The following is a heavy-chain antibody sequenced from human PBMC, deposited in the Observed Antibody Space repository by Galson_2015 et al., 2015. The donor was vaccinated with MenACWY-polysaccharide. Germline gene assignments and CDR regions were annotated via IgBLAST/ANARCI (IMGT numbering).Heavy chain of an antibody. CDR2: IKQSGSEK. J-gene: IGHJ3*01. CDR1: GFTFSDSW. D-gene: IGHD3-3*01. Sequence: SLRLSCAASGFTFSDSWMNWIRQAPGKGLEWVATIKQSGSEKYYVDSVEGRFTVSRDNSKNSLYLQMNSLRAEDTAVYYCARARSWSGYFAFDFWGQGTMVTVSS. CDR3: ARARSWSGYFAFDF. V-gene: IGHV3-7*01.